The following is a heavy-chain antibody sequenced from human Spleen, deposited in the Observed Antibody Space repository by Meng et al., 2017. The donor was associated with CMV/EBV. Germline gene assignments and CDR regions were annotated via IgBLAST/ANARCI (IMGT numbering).Heavy chain of an antibody. CDR1: GFTFSGYT. Sequence: GGSLRLSCTASGFTFSGYTLHWVRQAPGKGLEWVSLIYSDIGSTSYAESVKGRFTISRDNSKNTLYLQMNSLRAEDTAIYFCAKTGYCSSTSCYYGVDVWGQGTTVTVSS. V-gene: IGHV3-23*03. CDR3: AKTGYCSSTSCYYGVDV. D-gene: IGHD2-2*01. CDR2: IYSDIGST. J-gene: IGHJ6*02.